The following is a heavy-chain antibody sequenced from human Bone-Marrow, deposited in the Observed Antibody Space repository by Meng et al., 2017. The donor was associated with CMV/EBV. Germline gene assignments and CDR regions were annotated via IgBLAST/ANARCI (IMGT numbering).Heavy chain of an antibody. D-gene: IGHD2-2*01. CDR2: IKQDGSEK. V-gene: IGHV3-7*03. Sequence: GESLKISCAASGFTFSSYWMSWVRQAPGKGLEWVANIKQDGSEKYYVDSVKGRFTISRDNAKNSLYLQMNSLRAEDTAVYYCARDCIIVVVPAAIGSGWFDPWGQGTLVTVSS. CDR1: GFTFSSYW. CDR3: ARDCIIVVVPAAIGSGWFDP. J-gene: IGHJ5*02.